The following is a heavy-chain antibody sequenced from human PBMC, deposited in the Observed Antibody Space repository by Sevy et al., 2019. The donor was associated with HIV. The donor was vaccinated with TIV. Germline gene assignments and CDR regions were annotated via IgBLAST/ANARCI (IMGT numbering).Heavy chain of an antibody. D-gene: IGHD1-26*01. CDR3: ERDRSESYHVAYNWFDP. CDR1: GFTLRSYW. V-gene: IGHV3-74*01. CDR2: INSDGTST. J-gene: IGHJ5*02. Sequence: GGSLRLSCAASGFTLRSYWMHWVRQVPGKGVVWVSRINSDGTSTTYAESVKGRFTISRDKAKNTLFLQMNSLIPEDTAVYYCERDRSESYHVAYNWFDPWGQGTLVTVSS.